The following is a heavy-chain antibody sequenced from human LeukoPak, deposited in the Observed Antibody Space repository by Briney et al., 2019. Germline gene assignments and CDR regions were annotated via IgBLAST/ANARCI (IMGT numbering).Heavy chain of an antibody. V-gene: IGHV3-48*04. D-gene: IGHD4-11*01. CDR1: GFLFGGNS. CDR2: ISSSSSTI. CDR3: VTSGYSNIDY. J-gene: IGHJ4*02. Sequence: GGSLRLSCAASGFLFGGNSMIWVRQAPGKGLEWVSYISSSSSTIYYAESVKGRFTISRDNAKNSLYLQMNSLRAEDTAVYDCVTSGYSNIDYWGQGTLVTVSS.